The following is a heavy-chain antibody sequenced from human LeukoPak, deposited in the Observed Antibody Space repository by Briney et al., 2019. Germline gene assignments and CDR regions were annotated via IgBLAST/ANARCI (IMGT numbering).Heavy chain of an antibody. J-gene: IGHJ3*02. V-gene: IGHV3-23*01. D-gene: IGHD4-11*01. CDR3: ANEYSKGDI. CDR1: GFTFSSYS. CDR2: ISGSGGNT. Sequence: GGSLRLSCAASGFTFSSYSMNWVRQAPGKGLEWVSAISGSGGNTYYADSVKGRFTISRDNSKNTLYLQMNSLRAEDAAVYYCANEYSKGDIWGQGTMVTVSS.